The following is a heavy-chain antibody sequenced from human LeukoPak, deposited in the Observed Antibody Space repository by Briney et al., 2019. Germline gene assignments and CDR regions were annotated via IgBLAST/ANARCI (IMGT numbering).Heavy chain of an antibody. CDR1: GFTFRSYW. CDR3: ARALEMSPDY. J-gene: IGHJ4*02. D-gene: IGHD5-24*01. V-gene: IGHV3-74*01. CDR2: TNPDGSST. Sequence: GGSLRLSCAASGFTFRSYWMHWVRRVPGKGLVWVTRTNPDGSSTNYADSVKGRFTISRDNAKNTLYLQMNSLRAGDTAVYYCARALEMSPDYWGQGTLVTVSS.